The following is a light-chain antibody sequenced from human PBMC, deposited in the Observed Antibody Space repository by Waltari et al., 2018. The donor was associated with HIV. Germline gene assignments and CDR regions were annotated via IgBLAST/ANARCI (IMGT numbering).Light chain of an antibody. CDR2: GAS. CDR1: QSVGSH. V-gene: IGKV3-15*01. J-gene: IGKJ4*01. CDR3: QQYNDWPLT. Sequence: EIVMTQSPATLSVSPGERATLSCRATQSVGSHLAWYQQKPGQPPSLLIYGASTRATDIPARFSGSGSGTEFTLTISSLQSEDFAVYYCQQYNDWPLTFGGGTKVDIK.